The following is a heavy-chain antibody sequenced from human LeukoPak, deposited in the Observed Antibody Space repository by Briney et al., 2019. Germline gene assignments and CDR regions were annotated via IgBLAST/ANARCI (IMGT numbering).Heavy chain of an antibody. CDR1: GFTFSSYE. V-gene: IGHV3-48*03. J-gene: IGHJ4*02. Sequence: PGGSLRLSCAVSGFTFSSYEMNWVRQAPGKGLEWVSYISSSGNTIYYADSVRGRFTISRDNAKNSLYLQMNSLRAEDTAVYYCARSGGGYFDYWGQGTLVTVSS. CDR3: ARSGGGYFDY. CDR2: ISSSGNTI. D-gene: IGHD3-16*01.